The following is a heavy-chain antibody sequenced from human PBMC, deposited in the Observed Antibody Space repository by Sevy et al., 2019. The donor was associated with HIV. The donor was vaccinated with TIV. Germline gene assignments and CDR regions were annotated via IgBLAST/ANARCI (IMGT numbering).Heavy chain of an antibody. D-gene: IGHD3-22*01. CDR3: ARTGSRDYDSSGRAFDI. CDR1: GDSVSSNSVA. Sequence: KQSQTLSLTCAISGDSVSSNSVAWNWIRQSPSRGLEWLGRTYYRSKWYKDYVVSVKSRITINPDTSKNQFSLQLNSVTPEDTAVYYCARTGSRDYDSSGRAFDIWGQGTMVTVSS. V-gene: IGHV6-1*01. CDR2: TYYRSKWYK. J-gene: IGHJ3*02.